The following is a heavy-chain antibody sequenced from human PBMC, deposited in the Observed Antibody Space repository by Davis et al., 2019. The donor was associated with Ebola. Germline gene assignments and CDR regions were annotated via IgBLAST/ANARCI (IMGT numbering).Heavy chain of an antibody. V-gene: IGHV4-31*03. D-gene: IGHD3-9*01. CDR3: ARGGDDILTGYYYYYGMDV. Sequence: MPSETLSLTCTVSGGSISSGGYYWSWIRQHPGKGLEWIGYIYYSGSTNYNPSLKSRVTISVDTSKNQFSLKLSSVTAADTAVYYCARGGDDILTGYYYYYGMDVWGQGTTVTVSS. J-gene: IGHJ6*02. CDR2: IYYSGST. CDR1: GGSISSGGYY.